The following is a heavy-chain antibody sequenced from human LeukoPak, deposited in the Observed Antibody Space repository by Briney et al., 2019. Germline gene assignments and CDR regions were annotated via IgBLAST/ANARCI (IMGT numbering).Heavy chain of an antibody. CDR3: VRDPLGHPQGIGY. D-gene: IGHD2/OR15-2a*01. CDR2: IYYSGSTYYNPSYYNGST. Sequence: SETLSLTCTVSGGSIRSSSYYWGWIRQPPGTGLEWIGSIYYSGSTYYNPSYYNGSTYYNPSLKSRVTISVDTSKNQFSLNLRSVTAADTAVYYCVRDPLGHPQGIGYWGQGTLVTVSS. V-gene: IGHV4-39*07. J-gene: IGHJ4*02. CDR1: GGSIRSSSYY.